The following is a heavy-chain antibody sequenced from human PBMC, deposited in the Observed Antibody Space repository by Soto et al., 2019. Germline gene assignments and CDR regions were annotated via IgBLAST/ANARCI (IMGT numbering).Heavy chain of an antibody. J-gene: IGHJ2*01. D-gene: IGHD6-19*01. CDR3: AKAVAGYNWYFDL. V-gene: IGHV3-23*01. CDR1: GFTFGDYA. CDR2: ISGGGVIA. Sequence: EVHLLESGGDLVQPGGSLRLSCAASGFTFGDYAMSWVRQGPGKGLEWVSIISGGGVIAYYADSVKGRFTISRDNSKNTLYLQMSSLRAEDTAIYYCAKAVAGYNWYFDLWGRGTLVTVFS.